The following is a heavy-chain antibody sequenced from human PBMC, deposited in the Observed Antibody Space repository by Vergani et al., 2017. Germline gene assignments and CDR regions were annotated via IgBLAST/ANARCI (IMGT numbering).Heavy chain of an antibody. CDR3: ARAIVGATTFYY. D-gene: IGHD1-26*01. Sequence: QVQLVQSGAEVKKPGASVKVSCKASGYTFTSYYMHWVRQAPGQGLEWMGIINPSAGSTSYAQKFQGRVTMTRDTSTSTVYMELSSLRSEDTAVYYCARAIVGATTFYYWGQGTLVTVSS. V-gene: IGHV1-46*03. CDR1: GYTFTSYY. J-gene: IGHJ4*02. CDR2: INPSAGST.